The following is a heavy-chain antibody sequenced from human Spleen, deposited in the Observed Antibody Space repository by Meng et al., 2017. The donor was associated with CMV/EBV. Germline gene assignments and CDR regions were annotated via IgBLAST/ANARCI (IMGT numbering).Heavy chain of an antibody. CDR3: ARDAVLKWSWYYDFWSGFGGMDD. Sequence: GESMKISCAAPGFTFSSWWLIWVRQAPGKGLEWVVNIKQDGSEKYYVDSVKGRFTISRDNAKNSLYMQMNSLSDEDTAVYYCARDAVLKWSWYYDFWSGFGGMDDWGQGTTVTVSS. D-gene: IGHD3-3*01. CDR2: IKQDGSEK. J-gene: IGHJ6*02. CDR1: GFTFSSWW. V-gene: IGHV3-7*01.